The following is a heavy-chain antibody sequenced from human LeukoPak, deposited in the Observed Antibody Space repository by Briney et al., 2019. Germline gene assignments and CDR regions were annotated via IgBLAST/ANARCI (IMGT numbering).Heavy chain of an antibody. CDR1: GYTFTSYG. J-gene: IGHJ4*02. D-gene: IGHD3-22*01. CDR3: ARGLSSYYDSSGYHHFDY. V-gene: IGHV1-18*01. Sequence: GASVKVSCKASGYTFTSYGISWVRQAPGQGLEWMGWISAYNGNTNYAQKLQGRVTMTTDTSTSTAYMELRSLRSDDTAVYYCARGLSSYYDSSGYHHFDYWGQGTLVTVSS. CDR2: ISAYNGNT.